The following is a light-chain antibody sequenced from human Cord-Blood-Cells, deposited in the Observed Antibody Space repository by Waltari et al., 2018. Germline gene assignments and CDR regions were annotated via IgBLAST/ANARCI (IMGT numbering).Light chain of an antibody. CDR3: QQYDKLPLT. J-gene: IGKJ4*01. V-gene: IGKV1-33*01. Sequence: DIQMTQTPSSLSAHVGDKVTFTCQASQDISNYLNGYHQKPGKAPKLLIYYASKFETGVPSRFSGSRSGTDFTFTISSLQPEDIATDYCQQYDKLPLTFGGGTKVEIK. CDR1: QDISNY. CDR2: YAS.